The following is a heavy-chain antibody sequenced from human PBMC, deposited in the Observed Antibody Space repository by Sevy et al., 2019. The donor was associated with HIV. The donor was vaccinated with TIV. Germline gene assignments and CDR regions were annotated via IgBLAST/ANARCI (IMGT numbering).Heavy chain of an antibody. J-gene: IGHJ5*02. CDR3: AHIPRGSPLPKLPTFDP. CDR1: GFSLSTSGVG. Sequence: SGPTLVNPTQTLTLTCTFSGFSLSTSGVGVGWIRQPPGKALEWLVLIYWNDDKRYSRSLKSRLTITKGISKTQVVLTKTIMVPVDTATYYCAHIPRGSPLPKLPTFDPWGQGTLVTVSS. CDR2: IYWNDDK. D-gene: IGHD1-26*01. V-gene: IGHV2-5*01.